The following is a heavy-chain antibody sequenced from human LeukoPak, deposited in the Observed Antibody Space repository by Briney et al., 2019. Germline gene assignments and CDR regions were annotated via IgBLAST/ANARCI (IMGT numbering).Heavy chain of an antibody. V-gene: IGHV3-48*01. CDR3: ARDGNQFDY. Sequence: GGSLRLSCAASGFTFSSYSMNWVRHAPGKGLEWVSYISSSSTTIYYADSVKGRFTISRDNAKNSLYLQMNSLRAEDTAVYYCARDGNQFDYWGQGTLVTVSS. D-gene: IGHD1-14*01. CDR2: ISSSSTTI. CDR1: GFTFSSYS. J-gene: IGHJ4*02.